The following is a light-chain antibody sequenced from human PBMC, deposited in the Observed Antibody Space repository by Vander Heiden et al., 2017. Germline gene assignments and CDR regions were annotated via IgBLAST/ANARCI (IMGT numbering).Light chain of an antibody. V-gene: IGLV1-40*01. CDR1: SSNIGAGYD. CDR2: GNS. J-gene: IGLJ2*01. Sequence: QSVLTQPPSVSGAPGQRATISCTGGSSNIGAGYDVHWYQQLPGTAPKLLIYGNSNRPSGVPDRFSGSKSGTSAALAITGLQAGDEADYYCQSYDSSLSGWGVFGGGTKLTVL. CDR3: QSYDSSLSGWGV.